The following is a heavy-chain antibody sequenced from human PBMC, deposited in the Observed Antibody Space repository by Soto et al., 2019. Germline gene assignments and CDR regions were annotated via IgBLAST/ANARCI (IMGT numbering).Heavy chain of an antibody. CDR2: IVVGSGNT. V-gene: IGHV1-58*01. J-gene: IGHJ6*02. D-gene: IGHD3-16*02. CDR3: AAALYDYVWGSYRTEDYYYGMDV. CDR1: GFTFTSSA. Sequence: SLKVSCKASGFTFTSSAVQWVRQARGQRLEWIGWIVVGSGNTNYAQKFQERVTITRDMSTSTAYMELSSLRSEDTAVYYCAAALYDYVWGSYRTEDYYYGMDVWGQGTTVTVSS.